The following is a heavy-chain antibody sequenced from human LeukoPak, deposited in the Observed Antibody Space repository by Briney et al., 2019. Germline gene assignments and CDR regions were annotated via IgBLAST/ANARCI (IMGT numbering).Heavy chain of an antibody. Sequence: PSETLSLTCAVYGGSFSGYYWSWIRQPPGKGLEWIGEINHSGSTNYNPSLKSRVTISVDTSKNQFSLKLSSVTAADTAVYYCARRHRWDGSRSYYNQWGQGTLVTVSS. D-gene: IGHD3-10*01. CDR2: INHSGST. V-gene: IGHV4-34*01. CDR1: GGSFSGYY. J-gene: IGHJ4*02. CDR3: ARRHRWDGSRSYYNQ.